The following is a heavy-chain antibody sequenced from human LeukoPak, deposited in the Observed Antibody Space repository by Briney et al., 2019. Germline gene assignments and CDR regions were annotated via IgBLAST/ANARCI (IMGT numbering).Heavy chain of an antibody. CDR1: GFTFSAYA. CDR3: ARDPNGDYIGAFDM. Sequence: TGGSLRLSCTASGFTFSAYAMMWVRQAPGKGPEGVSAIRGGGTSEFYADSVKVRFRISRDNSKDTLFLQMNSVRAEDTAVYYCARDPNGDYIGAFDMWGPGTMVTVSS. J-gene: IGHJ3*02. V-gene: IGHV3-23*01. D-gene: IGHD4-17*01. CDR2: IRGGGTSE.